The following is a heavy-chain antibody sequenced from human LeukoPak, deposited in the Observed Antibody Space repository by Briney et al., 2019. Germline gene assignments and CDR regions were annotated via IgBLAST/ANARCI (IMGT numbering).Heavy chain of an antibody. CDR3: ARSGRGGAFDI. D-gene: IGHD1-26*01. V-gene: IGHV3-74*01. J-gene: IGHJ3*02. CDR1: GFTLSIYW. Sequence: GGSLRLSCAASGFTLSIYWMHWVRQGPGKGRVWVSRIYSEGSRTNYADSVKGRFTLSGDNAKNTLYLQMNSLRAEDTAVYYCARSGRGGAFDIWGHGTMVTVSS. CDR2: IYSEGSRT.